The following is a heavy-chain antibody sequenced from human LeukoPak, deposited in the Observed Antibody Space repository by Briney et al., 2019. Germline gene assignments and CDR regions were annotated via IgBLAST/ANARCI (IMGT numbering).Heavy chain of an antibody. CDR1: GFTFSNFA. D-gene: IGHD6-6*01. Sequence: GGSLRLSCAASGFTFSNFAMHWVRQAPGKGLEWVGVSFYDGTMQYYSDSVKGRFTISRDNSKNTLYLQMNSLRAEDTALYYCARDAAQLAGRYYYYYMDVWGKGTTVTVSS. V-gene: IGHV3-30*04. CDR2: SFYDGTMQ. J-gene: IGHJ6*03. CDR3: ARDAAQLAGRYYYYYMDV.